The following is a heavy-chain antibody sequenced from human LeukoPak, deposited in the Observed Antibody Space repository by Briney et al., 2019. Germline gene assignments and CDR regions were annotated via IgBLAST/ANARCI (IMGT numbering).Heavy chain of an antibody. Sequence: GGSLRLSCAASGCSFSTYAMNWVRQAPGKGLEWVSTISVSGESTFYADSVQGRFTISRDTSKNSLSLHMNSLRDEDTAVYFCARRGGRNGWGDFDYWGHGTLVTVSS. J-gene: IGHJ4*01. V-gene: IGHV3-23*01. D-gene: IGHD3-10*01. CDR3: ARRGGRNGWGDFDY. CDR2: ISVSGEST. CDR1: GCSFSTYA.